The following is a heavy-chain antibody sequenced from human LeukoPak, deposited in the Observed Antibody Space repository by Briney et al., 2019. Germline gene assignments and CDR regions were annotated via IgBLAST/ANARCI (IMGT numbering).Heavy chain of an antibody. J-gene: IGHJ5*01. CDR2: IHYSGST. V-gene: IGHV4-59*11. CDR3: ARLVWLGASPGSWFDS. D-gene: IGHD3-10*01. Sequence: PSETLSLTCSVSGGSITSHFWSWIRQPPGKGLEWVGYIHYSGSTNYNPTLKSRVTISPNTSKKQLLLMCNSVTAAATAVYYCARLVWLGASPGSWFDSWGQGTLVTVSS. CDR1: GGSITSHF.